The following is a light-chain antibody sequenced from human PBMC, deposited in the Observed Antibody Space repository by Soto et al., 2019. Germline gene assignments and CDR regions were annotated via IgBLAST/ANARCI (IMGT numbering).Light chain of an antibody. V-gene: IGLV2-18*02. Sequence: QSVLIQPPSVSGSPGQSVTISCTGTSSDVGSYDYVSWYQQHPGTVPKPMIYNVNTQPSGVPDRFSGSKSGNTASLTISGLQAEDEADYYCNAYTGSSTYVFGTGTKVTV. CDR3: NAYTGSSTYV. CDR2: NVN. J-gene: IGLJ1*01. CDR1: SSDVGSYDY.